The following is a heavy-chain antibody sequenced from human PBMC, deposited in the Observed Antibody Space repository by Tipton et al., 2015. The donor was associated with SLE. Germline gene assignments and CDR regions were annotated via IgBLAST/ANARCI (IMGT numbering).Heavy chain of an antibody. CDR3: ARGDYLGSGDALDI. CDR1: GGSISSGSYY. J-gene: IGHJ3*02. Sequence: TLSLTCTVSGGSISSGSYYWSWIRQPAGKGLEWIGRVYTSGNTNHNPSLKSRVTISLDKARNQFSLKLYSATAADTAMYYCARGDYLGSGDALDIWGQGTRVTVSS. D-gene: IGHD3-10*01. V-gene: IGHV4-61*02. CDR2: VYTSGNT.